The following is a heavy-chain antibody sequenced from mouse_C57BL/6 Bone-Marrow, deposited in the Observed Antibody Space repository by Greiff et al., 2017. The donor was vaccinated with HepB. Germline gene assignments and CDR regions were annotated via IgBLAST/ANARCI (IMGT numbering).Heavy chain of an antibody. CDR1: GYAFTNYL. D-gene: IGHD1-1*01. J-gene: IGHJ3*01. V-gene: IGHV1-54*01. Sequence: QVQLQQSGAELVRPGTSVKVSCKASGYAFTNYLIEWVKQRPGQGLEWIGVINPGSGGTKYNEKFNGKATLTADKTASNAYMQLSSLTSEDSAVYFCARRYYGSSLAWFAYCGQGTLVTVSA. CDR2: INPGSGGT. CDR3: ARRYYGSSLAWFAY.